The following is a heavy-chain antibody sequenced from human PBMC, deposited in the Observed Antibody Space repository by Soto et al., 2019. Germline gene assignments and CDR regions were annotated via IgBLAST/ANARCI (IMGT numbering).Heavy chain of an antibody. J-gene: IGHJ5*02. V-gene: IGHV1-18*01. Sequence: ASVTVSCQASGYTFTSYGISWVRQAPGQGLEWMGWISAYNGNTNYAQKLQGRVTMTTDTSTSTAYMELRSLRSDDTAVYYCAVDQGTIAAAGRIDPWGQGTLVTVSS. CDR2: ISAYNGNT. D-gene: IGHD6-13*01. CDR3: AVDQGTIAAAGRIDP. CDR1: GYTFTSYG.